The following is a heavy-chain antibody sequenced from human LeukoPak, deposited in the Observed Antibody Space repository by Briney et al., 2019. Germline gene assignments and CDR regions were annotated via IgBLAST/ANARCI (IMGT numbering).Heavy chain of an antibody. CDR2: ISWNSGSI. J-gene: IGHJ4*02. Sequence: GGSLRLSCAASGFTFDDYAMHWVRQAPGKGLEWVSGISWNSGSIGYADSVKGRFTISRDNAKNSLYLQMNGLRAEDTALYYCAKDVAIAAAGTIDYWGQGTLVTVSS. D-gene: IGHD6-13*01. V-gene: IGHV3-9*01. CDR1: GFTFDDYA. CDR3: AKDVAIAAAGTIDY.